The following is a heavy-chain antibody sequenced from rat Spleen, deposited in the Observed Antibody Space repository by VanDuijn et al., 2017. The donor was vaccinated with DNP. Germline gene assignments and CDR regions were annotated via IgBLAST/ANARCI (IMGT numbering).Heavy chain of an antibody. CDR2: ISTGGDNT. D-gene: IGHD1-2*01. V-gene: IGHV5S11*01. CDR1: GFTFNTYW. J-gene: IGHJ4*01. CDR3: ARHVSTTAGNYAMDA. Sequence: EVQLVESGGDLVQPGGSLKLSCVVSGFTFNTYWRTWIRQVPGLGLEWVASISTGGDNTYYRDSVKGRFTISRDNAKSTLYLQMDSLRSEETATYYCARHVSTTAGNYAMDAWGQGTSVTVSS.